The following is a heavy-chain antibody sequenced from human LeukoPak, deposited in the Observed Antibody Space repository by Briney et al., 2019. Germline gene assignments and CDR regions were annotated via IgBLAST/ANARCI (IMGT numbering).Heavy chain of an antibody. CDR3: ARGQYHLLYWYFDL. V-gene: IGHV4-4*07. CDR1: GGSISRYY. Sequence: SSETLSLTCTVSGGSISRYYWSWIRQPAGKGLEWIGRIYSSGSTNYNPSLKSRVTMSVDTSKNQFSLKRSSVTAADTAVYYCARGQYHLLYWYFDLWGRGTLVTVSS. D-gene: IGHD2-2*01. J-gene: IGHJ2*01. CDR2: IYSSGST.